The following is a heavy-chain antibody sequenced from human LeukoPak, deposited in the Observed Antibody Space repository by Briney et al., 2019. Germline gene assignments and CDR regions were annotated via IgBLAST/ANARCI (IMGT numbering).Heavy chain of an antibody. V-gene: IGHV3-7*01. Sequence: GGSLRLSCAASGFTFSSYWMSWVRQAPGKGLEWVANIKQDGSEKYYVDSVKGRFTISRDNAKNSLYLQMNSLRAEDTAVYYCAREGQYSNYHDYYYYYYYMDVWGKGTTVTVSS. D-gene: IGHD4-11*01. CDR1: GFTFSSYW. CDR2: IKQDGSEK. J-gene: IGHJ6*03. CDR3: AREGQYSNYHDYYYYYYYMDV.